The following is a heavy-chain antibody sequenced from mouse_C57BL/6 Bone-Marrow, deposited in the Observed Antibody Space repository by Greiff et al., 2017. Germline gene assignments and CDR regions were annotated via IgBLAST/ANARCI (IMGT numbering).Heavy chain of an antibody. CDR1: GFTFSDYY. V-gene: IGHV5-16*01. CDR2: INYDGSST. Sequence: VHLVESEGGLVQPGSSMKLSCTASGFTFSDYYMAWVRQVPEKGLEWVANINYDGSSTYYLDSLKSRFIISRDNAKNILYLQMSSLKSEDTATYYCARGEYYGSAWFAYWGQGTLVTVSA. D-gene: IGHD1-1*01. J-gene: IGHJ3*01. CDR3: ARGEYYGSAWFAY.